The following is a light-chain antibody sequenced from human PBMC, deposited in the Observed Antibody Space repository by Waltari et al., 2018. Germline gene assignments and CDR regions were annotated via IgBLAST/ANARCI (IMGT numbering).Light chain of an antibody. J-gene: IGLJ2*01. V-gene: IGLV1-36*01. CDR2: FDD. CDR3: AAWDDSLKGVV. CDR1: PPNIGSTA. Sequence: QSVLTQPPSVSEAPRQRVAISCSGSPPNIGSTAVHWYQQLPGKAPKLLIYFDDLLSSGVSDRFSGSKSGTSASLAISGLQSEDEADYYCAAWDDSLKGVVFGGGTKLTVL.